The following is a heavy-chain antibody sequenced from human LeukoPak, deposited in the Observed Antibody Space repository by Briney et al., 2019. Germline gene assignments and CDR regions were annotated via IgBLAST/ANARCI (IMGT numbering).Heavy chain of an antibody. V-gene: IGHV3-7*04. J-gene: IGHJ4*02. CDR3: ARDNSAEKGQQLAN. CDR2: INGDGREK. CDR1: GFTFSRFW. D-gene: IGHD6-13*01. Sequence: PGGSLRLSCAASGFTFSRFWMTWVRQAPGKGLEYVANINGDGREKYYVDSVKGRFTISRDNVRNSLFLQMSSLRVEDTAVYYCARDNSAEKGQQLANWGQGTRVTAST.